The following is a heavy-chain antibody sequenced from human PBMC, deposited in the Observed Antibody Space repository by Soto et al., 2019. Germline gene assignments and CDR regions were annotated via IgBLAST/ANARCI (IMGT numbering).Heavy chain of an antibody. D-gene: IGHD6-6*01. CDR1: GYTFTSYY. CDR3: ARDGKYRGSSSGKRDNYYYYGMDV. V-gene: IGHV1-46*01. J-gene: IGHJ6*02. CDR2: INPSGGST. Sequence: GASVKVSCKASGYTFTSYYMHWVRQAPGQGLEWMGIINPSGGSTSYAQKFQGRVTMTRDTSTSTVYMELSSLRSEDTAVYYCARDGKYRGSSSGKRDNYYYYGMDVWGQGTTVTVSS.